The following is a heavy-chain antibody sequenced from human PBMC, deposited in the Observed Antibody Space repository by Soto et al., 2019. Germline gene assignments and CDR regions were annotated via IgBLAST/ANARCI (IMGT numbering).Heavy chain of an antibody. Sequence: EVRLVESGGVLIQPGGSLRLSCAASGFTFSSYEMNWVRQAPGKGLEWVSYISSRGNTRDYADSVKGRFTISRDNPKNSLFLQMTTLRAEDTAVYYCARAPPNYYYYGMDVWGQGTTVTVSS. CDR3: ARAPPNYYYYGMDV. V-gene: IGHV3-48*03. CDR1: GFTFSSYE. J-gene: IGHJ6*02. CDR2: ISSRGNTR.